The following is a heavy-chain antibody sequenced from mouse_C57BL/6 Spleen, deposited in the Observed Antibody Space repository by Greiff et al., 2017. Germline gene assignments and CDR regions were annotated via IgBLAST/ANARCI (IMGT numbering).Heavy chain of an antibody. CDR2: IYPGDGDT. CDR1: GYAFSSSW. Sequence: QVQLKESGPELVKPGASVKISCKASGYAFSSSWMNWVKQRPGKGLEWIGRIYPGDGDTNYNGKFKGKATLTADKSSSTAYMQLSSLTSEDSAVYFCARSIYYDYDGGYYCDYWGQGTTLTVSS. V-gene: IGHV1-82*01. J-gene: IGHJ2*01. D-gene: IGHD2-4*01. CDR3: ARSIYYDYDGGYYCDY.